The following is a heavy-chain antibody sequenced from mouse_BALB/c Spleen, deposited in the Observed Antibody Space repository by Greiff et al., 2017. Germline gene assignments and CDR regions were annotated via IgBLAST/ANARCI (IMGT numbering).Heavy chain of an antibody. CDR2: INPYNGDT. J-gene: IGHJ3*01. V-gene: IGHV1-37*01. D-gene: IGHD2-14*01. CDR1: GYSFTGYF. Sequence: EVQVVESGPELVKPGASVKISCKASGYSFTGYFMNWVKQSHGKSLEWIGRINPYNGDTFYNQKFKGKATLTVDKSSSTAHMELLSLTSEDSAVYYCGRSDYRYDGAWFAYWGQGTLVTVSA. CDR3: GRSDYRYDGAWFAY.